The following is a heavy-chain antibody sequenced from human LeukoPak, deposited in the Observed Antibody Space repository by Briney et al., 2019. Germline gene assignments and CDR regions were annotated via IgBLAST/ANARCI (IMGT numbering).Heavy chain of an antibody. CDR3: TTGIDDGGGY. Sequence: GGSLRLSCEASGFSFANHWMTWVRQAPGKDLEWVGRIKTNADGEPTDYAAPVEGRFVISRDDSKKTLYLEMNSLRVDDTALYFCTTGIDDGGGYWGQGTMVTVSS. CDR2: IKTNADGEPT. V-gene: IGHV3-15*01. J-gene: IGHJ4*02. CDR1: GFSFANHW. D-gene: IGHD1-1*01.